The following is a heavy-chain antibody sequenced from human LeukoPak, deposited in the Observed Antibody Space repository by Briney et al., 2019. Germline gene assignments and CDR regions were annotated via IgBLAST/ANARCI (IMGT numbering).Heavy chain of an antibody. CDR3: ATMANGHFDY. V-gene: IGHV1-18*01. J-gene: IGHJ4*02. CDR2: ISDYNGNT. CDR1: VYTFTSYG. D-gene: IGHD5-24*01. Sequence: ASVKVSCKASVYTFTSYGISWVRPAPAQGREWMGWISDYNGNTNYEKKLQGRVTMTTDTSTSTAYMGLRSLRSDDTAVYYCATMANGHFDYWGQGTLVSVSS.